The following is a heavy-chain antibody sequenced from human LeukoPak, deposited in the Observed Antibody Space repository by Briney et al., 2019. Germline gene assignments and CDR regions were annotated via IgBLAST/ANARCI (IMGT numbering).Heavy chain of an antibody. D-gene: IGHD3-10*01. V-gene: IGHV4-34*01. CDR3: ARVRGVTTTDY. Sequence: NPSETLSLTCAVYGGSFSGYYWSWIRQPPGKGLEWIGEINHSGSTNYNPSLKSRVTISVDTSKNQFSLKLSSVTAADTAVYYCARVRGVTTTDYWGQGTLVTVSS. J-gene: IGHJ4*02. CDR1: GGSFSGYY. CDR2: INHSGST.